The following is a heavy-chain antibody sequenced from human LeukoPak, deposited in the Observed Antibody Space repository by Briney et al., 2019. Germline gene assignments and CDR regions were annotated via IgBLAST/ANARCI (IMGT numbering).Heavy chain of an antibody. D-gene: IGHD3-22*01. V-gene: IGHV3-21*01. J-gene: IGHJ3*02. CDR1: GFTLSSYS. CDR3: ARAYRYYYDSSGYYYTNAFDI. CDR2: ISSSSSYI. Sequence: KPGGSLRLSCAASGFTLSSYSMNWVRQAPGKGLEWVSSISSSSSYIYYADSVKGRFTISRDNAKNSLYLQMNSLRAEDTAVYYCARAYRYYYDSSGYYYTNAFDIWGQGTMVTVSS.